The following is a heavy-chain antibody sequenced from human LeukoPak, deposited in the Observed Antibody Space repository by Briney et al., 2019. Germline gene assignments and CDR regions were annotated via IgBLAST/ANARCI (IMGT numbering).Heavy chain of an antibody. V-gene: IGHV4-59*01. CDR1: GGSISNYY. D-gene: IGHD1-26*01. CDR2: IYYTGST. Sequence: RPSETLSLTCTVSGGSISNYYWNWIRQPPGKGLEWIGYIYYTGSTNYNPSLKSRVTMSVDTSKNQFSLNLRSVTPEDTAVYYCARVVEWELLGAYFDYWGQGTLVTVSS. CDR3: ARVVEWELLGAYFDY. J-gene: IGHJ4*02.